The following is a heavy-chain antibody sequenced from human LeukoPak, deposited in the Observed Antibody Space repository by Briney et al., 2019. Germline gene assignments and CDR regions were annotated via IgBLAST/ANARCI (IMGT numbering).Heavy chain of an antibody. J-gene: IGHJ4*02. CDR1: GFTFSSYS. V-gene: IGHV3-21*01. CDR3: ASGMVRGVIMTDY. Sequence: GGSLRLSCAASGFTFSSYSMNWVRQAPGKGLDWFSSISSSSSYIYYADSVKGRFTISRDNAKNSLYLQMNSLRAEDTAVYYCASGMVRGVIMTDYWGQGTLVTVSS. CDR2: ISSSSSYI. D-gene: IGHD3-10*01.